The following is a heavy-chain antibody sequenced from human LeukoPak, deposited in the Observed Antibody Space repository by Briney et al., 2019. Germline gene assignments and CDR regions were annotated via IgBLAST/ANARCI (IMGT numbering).Heavy chain of an antibody. CDR3: AASSGVTLGRF. CDR1: GCSVSSGTQY. J-gene: IGHJ4*02. Sequence: TLSLTCTVSGCSVSSGTQYYNWIRQHPGKCLEWIGYIYYTGSTSYNPSLKSRVIMSVDTSMNQLSLKLSSLTAAATAVYYCAASSGVTLGRFWGQGTLVTVSS. D-gene: IGHD3-16*01. V-gene: IGHV4-31*03. CDR2: IYYTGST.